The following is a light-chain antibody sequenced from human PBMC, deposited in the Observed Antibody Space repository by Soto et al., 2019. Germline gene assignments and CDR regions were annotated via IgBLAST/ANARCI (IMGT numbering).Light chain of an antibody. V-gene: IGKV1-9*01. CDR3: QQLNSYPRT. Sequence: DIQLTQAPSFLSASVGDRVTSTCRASQGISSYLAWYQQKPGKAPNLLIYAASTLQSGDPSRFSGRGSGTEFTLIISSLQPEDFTTYYCQQLNSYPRTFGQGNKVEI. CDR2: AAS. J-gene: IGKJ1*01. CDR1: QGISSY.